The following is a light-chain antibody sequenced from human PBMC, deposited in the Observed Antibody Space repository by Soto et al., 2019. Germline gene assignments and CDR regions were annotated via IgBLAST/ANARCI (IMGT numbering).Light chain of an antibody. CDR2: DVS. CDR1: SSDVGGYNY. CDR3: SSYTSSSTLSLYV. V-gene: IGLV2-14*01. Sequence: QSALTQPASVCGSPGQSNTITCTGTSSDVGGYNYVSWYQQHPGKAPKLMIYDVSNRPSGVSNRFSGSKSGNTASLTISGLQAEDEADYYCSSYTSSSTLSLYVFGTVTKVTVL. J-gene: IGLJ1*01.